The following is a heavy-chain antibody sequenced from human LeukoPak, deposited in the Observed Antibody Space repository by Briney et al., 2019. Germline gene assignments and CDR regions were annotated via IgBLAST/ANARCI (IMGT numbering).Heavy chain of an antibody. V-gene: IGHV3-21*01. D-gene: IGHD1-1*01. J-gene: IGHJ6*02. CDR2: ISSTGSYI. CDR1: GFTFSSYS. CDR3: ARDTTGTTLYYGMDV. Sequence: GGSLRLSCAASGFTFSSYSMNWVRQAPGKGLEWVSSISSTGSYIYYADSMKGRFTISRDNAKNSLFLQMNSLRAEDTAVYYCARDTTGTTLYYGMDVWGQGTTVTVS.